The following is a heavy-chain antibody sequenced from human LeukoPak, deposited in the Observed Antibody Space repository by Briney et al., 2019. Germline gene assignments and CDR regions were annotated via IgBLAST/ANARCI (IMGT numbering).Heavy chain of an antibody. CDR3: AKLLMAMVRGVDIDC. CDR2: ISSSGSTI. CDR1: GFTFSSYE. V-gene: IGHV3-48*03. Sequence: AGGSLRLSCAASGFTFSSYEMNWVRQAPGKGLEWVSYISSSGSTIYYADSVKGRFTISRDNSKNTLYLQMNSLRAEDTAVYYCAKLLMAMVRGVDIDCWGQGTLVTVSS. D-gene: IGHD3-10*01. J-gene: IGHJ4*02.